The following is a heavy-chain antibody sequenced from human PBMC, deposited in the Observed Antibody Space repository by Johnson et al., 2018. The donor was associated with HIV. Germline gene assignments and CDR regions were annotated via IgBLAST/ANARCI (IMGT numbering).Heavy chain of an antibody. J-gene: IGHJ3*02. Sequence: VQLVESGGGVVQPGRSLRLSCAASGFTFSSYAMHWVRQAPGKGLEWVAVISYDGSNKYYADSVKGRFTISRDNSKNTLHLQMNSRRAEDTAVYYCASPRAVAGGGAFDIWGQGTMVTVSS. V-gene: IGHV3-30*04. CDR2: ISYDGSNK. D-gene: IGHD6-19*01. CDR3: ASPRAVAGGGAFDI. CDR1: GFTFSSYA.